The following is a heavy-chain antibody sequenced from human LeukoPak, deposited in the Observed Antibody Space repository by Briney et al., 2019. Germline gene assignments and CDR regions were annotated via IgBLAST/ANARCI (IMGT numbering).Heavy chain of an antibody. CDR2: MNPKSGNT. J-gene: IGHJ5*02. CDR1: GYTFTSYD. D-gene: IGHD2-15*01. Sequence: ASVNVSCTASGYTFTSYDINWVRQATGQGLEWMGWMNPKSGNTGYAQKFQGRVTMTRNTSISTAYMELSSLRSEDTAVYYCARDVGYCSGGSCWRGGNWFDPWGQGTLVTVSS. V-gene: IGHV1-8*01. CDR3: ARDVGYCSGGSCWRGGNWFDP.